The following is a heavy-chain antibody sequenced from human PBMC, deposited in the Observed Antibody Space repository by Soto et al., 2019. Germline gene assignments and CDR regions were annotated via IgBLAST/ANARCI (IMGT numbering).Heavy chain of an antibody. CDR2: IIPIFGTA. Sequence: GASVKVSWKASGGTFSSYAISWVRQAPGQGLEWMGGIIPIFGTANYAQKFQGRVTITADESTSTAYMELSSLRSEDTAVYYCARVSEDCSSTGCPPSPGYYYGMDVWGQGTTVTVSS. D-gene: IGHD2-2*01. J-gene: IGHJ6*02. CDR1: GGTFSSYA. V-gene: IGHV1-69*13. CDR3: ARVSEDCSSTGCPPSPGYYYGMDV.